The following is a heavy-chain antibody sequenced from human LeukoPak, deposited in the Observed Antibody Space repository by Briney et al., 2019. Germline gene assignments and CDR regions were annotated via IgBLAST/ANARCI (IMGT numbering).Heavy chain of an antibody. CDR1: GFSLSNYW. D-gene: IGHD3-10*01. V-gene: IGHV3-7*01. Sequence: GGSLRLSCAASGFSLSNYWMNWVRQAPGKGLEWVANIKQDGSEKNYVDSVKGRFSISRDNAKNSLILQMNSLRDEDTAVYYCARDPYGSGTPVWGQGTTVTVSS. J-gene: IGHJ6*02. CDR2: IKQDGSEK. CDR3: ARDPYGSGTPV.